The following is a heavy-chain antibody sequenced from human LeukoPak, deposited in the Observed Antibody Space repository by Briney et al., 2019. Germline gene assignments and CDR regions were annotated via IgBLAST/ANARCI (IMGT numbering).Heavy chain of an antibody. Sequence: PGGSLRLSCAASGFTFNNYAMNWVRQAPGKGLEWVSSISGSGETTYYADSAKGRFTISRDNSQNTLYLQMNSLRAEDTAVYYCARDYADYVGYFFFDYWGQGTLVTVPS. CDR1: GFTFNNYA. J-gene: IGHJ4*02. D-gene: IGHD4-17*01. V-gene: IGHV3-23*01. CDR3: ARDYADYVGYFFFDY. CDR2: ISGSGETT.